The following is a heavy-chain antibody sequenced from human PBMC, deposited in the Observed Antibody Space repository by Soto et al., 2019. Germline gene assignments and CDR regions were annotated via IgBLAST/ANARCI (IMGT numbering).Heavy chain of an antibody. CDR3: AIKKVADPQGSYYYGMDV. CDR1: GFTFSSYA. Sequence: HPGGSLRLSCAASGFTFSSYAMSWVRQAPGKGLEWVSAISGSGGSTYYADSVKGRFTISRDNSKNTLYLQMNSLRAEDTAVYYCAIKKVADPQGSYYYGMDVWGQGTTVTVSS. CDR2: ISGSGGST. V-gene: IGHV3-23*01. D-gene: IGHD6-19*01. J-gene: IGHJ6*02.